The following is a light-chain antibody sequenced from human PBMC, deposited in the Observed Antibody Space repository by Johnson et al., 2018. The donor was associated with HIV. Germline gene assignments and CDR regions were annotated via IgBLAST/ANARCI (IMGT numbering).Light chain of an antibody. Sequence: QLVLTQPPSVSAAPGQKVTISCSGSSSNIGNNYVSWYQQLPGTAPKLLIYDNNKRPSGIPDRFSGSKSGTSATLGITGLQTGDEADYYCGTWDSRLSAAVFGTGTKAPVL. CDR3: GTWDSRLSAAV. CDR2: DNN. J-gene: IGLJ1*01. V-gene: IGLV1-51*01. CDR1: SSNIGNNY.